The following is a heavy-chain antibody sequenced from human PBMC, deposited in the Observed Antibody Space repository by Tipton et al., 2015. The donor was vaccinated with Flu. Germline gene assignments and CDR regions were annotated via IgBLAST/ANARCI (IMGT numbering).Heavy chain of an antibody. CDR3: GKVIPEIVAGLDY. CDR2: ISGGGGFRGSGAGT. J-gene: IGHJ4*02. Sequence: WVRQAPGKGLEWVSAISGGGGFRGSGAGTYYADSVKGRFTISRDNSKNTVYLQMTSLRAEDTAIYYCGKVIPEIVAGLDYWGQGTLVTVSS. V-gene: IGHV3-23*01. D-gene: IGHD5-12*01.